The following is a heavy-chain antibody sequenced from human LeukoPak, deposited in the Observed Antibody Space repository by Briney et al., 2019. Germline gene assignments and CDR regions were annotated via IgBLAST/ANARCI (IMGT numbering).Heavy chain of an antibody. CDR1: GYTFTGYY. J-gene: IGHJ3*02. CDR3: ARVRDIVVVPAAMRSYAFDI. CDR2: INPNSGGT. D-gene: IGHD2-2*01. V-gene: IGHV1-2*02. Sequence: GASVKVSCKASGYTFTGYYMHWVRQAPGQGLEWMGWINPNSGGTNYAQKFQGRVTMTRDTSISTAYMELSRLRSDDTAVYYCARVRDIVVVPAAMRSYAFDIWGQGTMVTVSS.